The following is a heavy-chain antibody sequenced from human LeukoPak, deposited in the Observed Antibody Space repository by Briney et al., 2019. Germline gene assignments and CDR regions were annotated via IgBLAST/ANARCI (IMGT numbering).Heavy chain of an antibody. Sequence: PGGSLRLSCAASGFTFSSYWMHWVRQAPGKGLVWVSRINSDGSSTTYADSVKGRFTISRDNSKNTLYLQMNSLRAEDTAVYYCARDRKVRGVIWGVIDYWGQGTLVTVSS. CDR2: INSDGSST. CDR3: ARDRKVRGVIWGVIDY. D-gene: IGHD3-10*01. J-gene: IGHJ4*02. V-gene: IGHV3-74*01. CDR1: GFTFSSYW.